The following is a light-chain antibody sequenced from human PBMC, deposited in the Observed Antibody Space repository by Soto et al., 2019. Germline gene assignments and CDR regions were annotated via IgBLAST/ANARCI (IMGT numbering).Light chain of an antibody. CDR2: KAS. CDR3: QQYNSYWT. V-gene: IGKV1-5*03. Sequence: DIQMTQSPSTLSASVGDRVTITCRASQSISSWLAWYQQKPGKAPKLLIYKASSLESGVPSRFSGSGSGTEFTLTISSLQPDDFATSYCQQYNSYWTFRQGTKV. CDR1: QSISSW. J-gene: IGKJ1*01.